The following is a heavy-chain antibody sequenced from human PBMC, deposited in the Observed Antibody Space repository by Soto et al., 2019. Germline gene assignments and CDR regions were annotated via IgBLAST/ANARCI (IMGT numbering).Heavy chain of an antibody. J-gene: IGHJ4*02. CDR3: ARDQYGDYNCDY. D-gene: IGHD4-17*01. CDR1: GFTFSSYS. V-gene: IGHV3-21*01. CDR2: ISSSSNNYI. Sequence: EVQLVESGGGLVKPGGSLRLSCAASGFTFSSYSMNWVRQAPGKGLEWVSSISSSSNNYIYYADSVKGRFTISRDNANNSLYLPMNGLRAEDTAVYYCARDQYGDYNCDYWGQVTLVTVFS.